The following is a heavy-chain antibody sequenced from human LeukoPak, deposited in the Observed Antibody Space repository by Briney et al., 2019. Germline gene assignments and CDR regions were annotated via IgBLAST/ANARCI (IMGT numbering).Heavy chain of an antibody. J-gene: IGHJ4*02. Sequence: SVKVSCKASGGTLSSYAISWVRQAPGQGLEWMGRIIPIFGTANYAQKFQGRVTITTDESTSTAYMELSSLRSEDTAVYYCARVGYGDYLDYWGQGTLVTVSS. CDR2: IIPIFGTA. D-gene: IGHD4-17*01. V-gene: IGHV1-69*05. CDR3: ARVGYGDYLDY. CDR1: GGTLSSYA.